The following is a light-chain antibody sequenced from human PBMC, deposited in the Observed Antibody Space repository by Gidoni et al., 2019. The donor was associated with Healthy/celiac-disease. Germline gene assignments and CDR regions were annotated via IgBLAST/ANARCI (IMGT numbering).Light chain of an antibody. CDR2: WAS. V-gene: IGKV4-1*01. J-gene: IGKJ3*01. CDR3: QQYYSTPFT. Sequence: DIVMTQSPDSLAVSLGERATINCKSSQSVLYSSNNKNYLAWYQQKPGQPPKLLIYWASTRESGVPDRFRGSGSGTDFTLTIRSLQAEDVAVYYCQQYYSTPFTFGPGTKVDIK. CDR1: QSVLYSSNNKNY.